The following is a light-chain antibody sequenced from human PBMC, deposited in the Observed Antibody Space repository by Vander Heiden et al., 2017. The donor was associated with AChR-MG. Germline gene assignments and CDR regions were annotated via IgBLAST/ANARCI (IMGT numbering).Light chain of an antibody. CDR1: QGISSY. CDR3: QQYYSYSDT. V-gene: IGKV1-8*01. CDR2: AAS. Sequence: AIRMTQSPSSLSASTGDRVTITCRASQGISSYLAWYQQKPGKVPKLLIYAASTLQSGVPSRFSGSGSGTDFTLTISCLQSEDFATYYCQQYYSYSDTFGQGTKLEIK. J-gene: IGKJ2*01.